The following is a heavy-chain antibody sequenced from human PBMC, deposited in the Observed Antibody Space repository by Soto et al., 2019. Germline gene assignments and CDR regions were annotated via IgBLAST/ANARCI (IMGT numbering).Heavy chain of an antibody. CDR3: ARDRPTYSYCGGDYFDY. J-gene: IGHJ4*02. D-gene: IGHD2-21*01. CDR1: GGTFSSYA. CDR2: IIPIFGTA. Sequence: QVQLVQSGAEVTKPGSSVKVSCKASGGTFSSYAISWVRQAPGQGLEWMGGIIPIFGTANYAQKFQGRVRINAXXSXSXXHTELSRLRSEDKAVYYCARDRPTYSYCGGDYFDYWGQGALVIVSS. V-gene: IGHV1-69*12.